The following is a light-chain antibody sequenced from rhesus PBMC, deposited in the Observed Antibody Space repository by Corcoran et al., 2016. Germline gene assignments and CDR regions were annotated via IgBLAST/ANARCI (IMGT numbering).Light chain of an antibody. J-gene: IGKJ3*01. V-gene: IGKV3-42*02. CDR3: QKYNDWPFT. CDR2: YAS. CDR1: QSVGST. Sequence: ETVVTQSPATLSLSPGERATLSCRASQSVGSTLAWYQQKPGQAPRLLTYYASSRATGIPDRFSGSGSGTEVTLTISSLDPEDVGVYYCQKYNDWPFTFGPGTKLDIK.